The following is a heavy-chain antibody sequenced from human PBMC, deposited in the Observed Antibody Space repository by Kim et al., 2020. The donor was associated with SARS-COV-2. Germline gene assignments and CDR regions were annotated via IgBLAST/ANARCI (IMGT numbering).Heavy chain of an antibody. J-gene: IGHJ4*02. Sequence: SETLSLTCTVSGGSISSYYWSWIRQPPGKGLEWIGYIYYSGSTNYNPSLKSRVTISVDTSKNQFSLNLSSVTAADTAVYYCAREGRWLQFIGYFDYWGQGTLVTVSS. CDR3: AREGRWLQFIGYFDY. D-gene: IGHD5-12*01. CDR1: GGSISSYY. CDR2: IYYSGST. V-gene: IGHV4-59*01.